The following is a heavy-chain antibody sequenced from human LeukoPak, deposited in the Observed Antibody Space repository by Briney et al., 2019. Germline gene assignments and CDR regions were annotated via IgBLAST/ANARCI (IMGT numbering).Heavy chain of an antibody. CDR1: GDSISSSTYF. Sequence: SETLSLTCTVSGDSISSSTYFWGWIRQPPGKGLEWIGSIYYSGTTYYKPSLRSRVTISVDTSKNQFYLRLTSVTAADSAMYYCARESSSSPDYWGQGTLVTVSS. V-gene: IGHV4-39*07. J-gene: IGHJ4*02. CDR3: ARESSSSPDY. D-gene: IGHD6-6*01. CDR2: IYYSGTT.